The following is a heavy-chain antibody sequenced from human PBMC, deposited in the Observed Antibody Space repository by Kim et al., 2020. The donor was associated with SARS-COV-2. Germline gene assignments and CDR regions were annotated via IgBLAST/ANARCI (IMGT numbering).Heavy chain of an antibody. J-gene: IGHJ5*02. Sequence: SETLSLTCAVSGGSISSSNWWSWVRQPPGKGLEWIGEIYHSGSTNYNPSLKSRVTISVDKSKNQFSLKLSSVTAADTAVYYCARSLDTVTTLGWFDPWGQGTLVTVSS. D-gene: IGHD4-17*01. CDR1: GGSISSSNW. CDR2: IYHSGST. V-gene: IGHV4-4*02. CDR3: ARSLDTVTTLGWFDP.